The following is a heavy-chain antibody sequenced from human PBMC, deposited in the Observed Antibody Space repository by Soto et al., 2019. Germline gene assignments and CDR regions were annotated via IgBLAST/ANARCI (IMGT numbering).Heavy chain of an antibody. V-gene: IGHV4-59*01. J-gene: IGHJ6*02. CDR3: AREGGSSGWYQDYYYGMEV. Sequence: SETLSLTCTVSGGSISSYYWSWIRQPPGKGLEWIGYIYYSGSTNYNPSLKSRVTISVDTSKNQFSLKLSSVTAADTAVYYCAREGGSSGWYQDYYYGMEVWGQGTTVTVSS. CDR1: GGSISSYY. D-gene: IGHD6-19*01. CDR2: IYYSGST.